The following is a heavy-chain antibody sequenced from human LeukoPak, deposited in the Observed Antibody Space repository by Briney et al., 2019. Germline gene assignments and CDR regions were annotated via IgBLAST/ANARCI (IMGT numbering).Heavy chain of an antibody. D-gene: IGHD3-16*01. CDR3: ARDLGGSPFDI. J-gene: IGHJ3*02. Sequence: GGSLRLSCSASGFVFSIYTMYWVRQAPGRGLEWVAVIWSDGSTKKYADSVKGRFTISRDNSRNTLYLQMDSLRDEDRAVYYCARDLGGSPFDIWGQGTMVTVSS. V-gene: IGHV3-33*07. CDR1: GFVFSIYT. CDR2: IWSDGSTK.